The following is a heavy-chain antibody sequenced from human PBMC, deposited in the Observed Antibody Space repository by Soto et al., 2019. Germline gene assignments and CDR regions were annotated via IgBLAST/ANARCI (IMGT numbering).Heavy chain of an antibody. Sequence: EVQLVESGGGLVQPGGSLRLSCAASGFTFSSYSMNWVRQAPGKGLEWVSYISSSSSTIYYADSVKGRFTISRDNAKNSLYLQMNSLRDEERAVYYCARTRGSSVDHAFDIWGQGTMVTVSS. V-gene: IGHV3-48*02. J-gene: IGHJ3*02. D-gene: IGHD6-13*01. CDR1: GFTFSSYS. CDR2: ISSSSSTI. CDR3: ARTRGSSVDHAFDI.